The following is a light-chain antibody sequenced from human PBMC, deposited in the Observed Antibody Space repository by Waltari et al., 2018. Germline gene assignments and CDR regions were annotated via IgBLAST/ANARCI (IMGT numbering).Light chain of an antibody. V-gene: IGLV2-14*01. Sequence: QSALTQPASVSGSPGQSVTIFCAGTSSDVGGYNSVPLYQEHPGQAPRVIIYDVSDRPSGVSDRFSGSKSGNTASLTISGLQAEDEADYYCSSQSSNDVVLFGGGTKLTVL. CDR1: SSDVGGYNS. J-gene: IGLJ2*01. CDR2: DVS. CDR3: SSQSSNDVVL.